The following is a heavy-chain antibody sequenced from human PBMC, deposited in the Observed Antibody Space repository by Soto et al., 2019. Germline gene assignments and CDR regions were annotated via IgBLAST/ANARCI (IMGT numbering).Heavy chain of an antibody. D-gene: IGHD3-16*01. J-gene: IGHJ4*02. CDR3: ARDHRGGPDLRSY. Sequence: EVQLVESGGGLVKPGGSLRLSCAASGFTFSSYSMNWVRQAPGKGLEWVSSISSSSGYIYYADSVKGRFTISRDNAKNSLYLQMNSLRAEDTAVYYCARDHRGGPDLRSYWGQGTLVTVSS. CDR1: GFTFSSYS. V-gene: IGHV3-21*01. CDR2: ISSSSGYI.